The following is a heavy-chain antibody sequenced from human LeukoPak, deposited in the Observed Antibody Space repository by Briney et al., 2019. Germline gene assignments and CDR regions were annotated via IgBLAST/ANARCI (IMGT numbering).Heavy chain of an antibody. Sequence: PSETLSLTCTVSGYSISSGYYWGWIRQPPGKGLEWIGSIYHSGSTYYNPSLKSRVTISVDTSKNQFSLKLSSVTAADTAVYYCARFIRRVRQWFDPWGQGTLVTVSS. CDR3: ARFIRRVRQWFDP. CDR1: GYSISSGYY. J-gene: IGHJ5*02. V-gene: IGHV4-38-2*02. D-gene: IGHD3-10*01. CDR2: IYHSGST.